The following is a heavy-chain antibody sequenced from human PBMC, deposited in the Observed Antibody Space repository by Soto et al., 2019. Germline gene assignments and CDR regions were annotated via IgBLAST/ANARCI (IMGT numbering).Heavy chain of an antibody. CDR1: GGSISSGGYY. D-gene: IGHD3-22*01. J-gene: IGHJ6*02. V-gene: IGHV4-31*01. CDR3: ARTYYYDSSGYYDYYYYGMDV. CDR2: IYYSGST. Sequence: QVQLQESGPGLVKPSQTLSLTCTVSGGSISSGGYYWSWIRQHPGKGLEWIGYIYYSGSTYYNPSLQSQVTISVDTSKNRFSLKLSSVTAADTAVYYCARTYYYDSSGYYDYYYYGMDVWGQGTTVTVSS.